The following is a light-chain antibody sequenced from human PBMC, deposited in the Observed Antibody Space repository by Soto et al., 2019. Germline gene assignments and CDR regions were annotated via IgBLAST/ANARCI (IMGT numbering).Light chain of an antibody. V-gene: IGKV3-20*01. J-gene: IGKJ1*01. CDR1: QSVSDSY. CDR2: GAS. CDR3: QQYGSSPRT. Sequence: EIVLTQSPGTLSLSPGERATLSCRASQSVSDSYLAWFQQKPGQAPRLLIYGASSRASGIPDRFSGSGSGTDFTLAIIRLEPEDFAVYYCQQYGSSPRTFGQGTKVES.